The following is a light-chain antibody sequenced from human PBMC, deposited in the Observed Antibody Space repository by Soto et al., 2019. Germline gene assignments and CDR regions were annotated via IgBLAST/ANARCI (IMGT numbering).Light chain of an antibody. CDR3: AAWDDSLNGLV. J-gene: IGLJ2*01. CDR1: RSNIGINA. CDR2: ANN. Sequence: QSALTQPPSVSGTPGQWISISCSGSRSNIGINAVDWYHQLPGTAPKVLIYANNQRPSGVPDRFSGSKSGTSASLAINGLQSDDEAHYYCAAWDDSLNGLVFGGGTKLTVL. V-gene: IGLV1-44*01.